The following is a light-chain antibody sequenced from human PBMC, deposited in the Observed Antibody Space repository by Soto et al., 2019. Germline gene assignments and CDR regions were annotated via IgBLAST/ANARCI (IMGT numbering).Light chain of an antibody. Sequence: DIVMTQIPLSLSVTPGRAASISCKSSQTARHTDGRTYLYWYRQKPGQPPHLLIYEVSNRFSGVPERFSGSGSGTDFTLNISRVEADDVGVYYCMQSIDLPPTSGQGTKLEIK. V-gene: IGKV2D-29*01. CDR1: QTARHTDGRTY. CDR2: EVS. J-gene: IGKJ2*01. CDR3: MQSIDLPPT.